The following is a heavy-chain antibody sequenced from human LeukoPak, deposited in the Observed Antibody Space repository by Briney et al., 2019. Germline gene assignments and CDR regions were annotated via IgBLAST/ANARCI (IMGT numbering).Heavy chain of an antibody. Sequence: ASVKVSCKVSGYTLTELSMHWERQAPGKGLEWMGGFDPEDGETIYAQKFQGRVTMTEDTSTDTAYMELSSLRSEDTAVYYCATPYSSGWPRGYYYYGMDVWGQGTTVTVSS. CDR3: ATPYSSGWPRGYYYYGMDV. D-gene: IGHD6-19*01. CDR2: FDPEDGET. J-gene: IGHJ6*02. CDR1: GYTLTELS. V-gene: IGHV1-24*01.